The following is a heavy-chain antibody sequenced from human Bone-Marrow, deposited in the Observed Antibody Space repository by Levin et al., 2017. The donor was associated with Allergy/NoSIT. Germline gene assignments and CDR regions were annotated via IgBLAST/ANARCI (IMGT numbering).Heavy chain of an antibody. CDR2: ISYDGSNK. CDR1: GFTFSSYA. CDR3: AAIAAAGTFDY. V-gene: IGHV3-30*04. J-gene: IGHJ4*02. D-gene: IGHD6-13*01. Sequence: GGSLRLSCAASGFTFSSYAMHWVRQAPGKGLEWVAVISYDGSNKYYADSVKGRFTISRDNSKNTLYLQMNSLRAEDTAVYYCAAIAAAGTFDYWGQGTLVTVSS.